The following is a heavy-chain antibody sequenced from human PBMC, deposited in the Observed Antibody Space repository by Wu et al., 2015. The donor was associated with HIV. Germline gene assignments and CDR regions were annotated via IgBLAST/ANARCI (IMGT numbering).Heavy chain of an antibody. CDR3: APHPAGKYAFDL. Sequence: QVQLVQSGAEVKKPGASVKVSCKASGYTFTSYGISWVRQAPGQGLEYMGWINLKSGDTNFPQTFQGRVTMTRGASISTSYMELYSLRFDDTALYYCAPHPAGKYAFDLWGQGTMVTVSS. CDR1: GYTFTSYG. J-gene: IGHJ3*01. V-gene: IGHV1-18*01. CDR2: INLKSGDT.